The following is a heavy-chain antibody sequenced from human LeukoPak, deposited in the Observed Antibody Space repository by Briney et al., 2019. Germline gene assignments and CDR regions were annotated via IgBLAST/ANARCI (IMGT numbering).Heavy chain of an antibody. CDR2: IYYSGST. CDR1: GGSISSGDYY. D-gene: IGHD2-2*01. Sequence: SQTLSLTCTVSGGSISSGDYYWSWIRQPPGKGLEWIGYIYYSGSTYYNPSLKSRVTISVDTSKNQFSLKLSSVTAADTAVYYCAREVVVVPAATIFRDAFDIWGQGTMVTVSS. CDR3: AREVVVVPAATIFRDAFDI. J-gene: IGHJ3*02. V-gene: IGHV4-30-4*08.